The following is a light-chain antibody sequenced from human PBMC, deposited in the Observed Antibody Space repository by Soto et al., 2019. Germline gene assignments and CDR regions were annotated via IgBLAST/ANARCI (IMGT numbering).Light chain of an antibody. V-gene: IGKV3-20*01. CDR2: GAS. Sequence: EIVLTQSPGTLSLSPGERATLSCRASQSVSSSYLAWYQQQPGQAPRLLIYGASSSATGIPDRFSGSGSGTDFTLTISRLEPEDFAVYYCQQYGSSPPRYTLGQGTKLEIK. CDR3: QQYGSSPPRYT. J-gene: IGKJ2*01. CDR1: QSVSSSY.